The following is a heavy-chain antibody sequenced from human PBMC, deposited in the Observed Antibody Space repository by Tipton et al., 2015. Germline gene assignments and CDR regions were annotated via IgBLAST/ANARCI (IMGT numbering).Heavy chain of an antibody. D-gene: IGHD3-22*01. CDR2: IFHSGST. J-gene: IGHJ5*02. V-gene: IGHV4-61*01. CDR3: ARGGAGYYYDSVGYPS. Sequence: TLSLTCTVSGDSVSSGNYHWSWIRQPPGKGLEWIGYIFHSGSTSYNPSLRSRVFISIDTSKNQFSLKLNSVTAADTAVYYCARGGAGYYYDSVGYPSWGQGTLVTVSS. CDR1: GDSVSSGNYH.